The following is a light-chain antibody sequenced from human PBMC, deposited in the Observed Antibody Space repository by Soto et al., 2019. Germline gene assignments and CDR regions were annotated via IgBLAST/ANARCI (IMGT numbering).Light chain of an antibody. J-gene: IGKJ1*01. Sequence: IQLTQSPSSLSASVGDRVTITCRASQSLNSLLAWYQQKPGRAPRLVIYDASTLESGVPSRFSGSGSGTEFTLTISRLEPEDFAVYYCQQYGSSPRTFGQGTKVDI. V-gene: IGKV1-5*01. CDR1: QSLNSL. CDR2: DAS. CDR3: QQYGSSPRT.